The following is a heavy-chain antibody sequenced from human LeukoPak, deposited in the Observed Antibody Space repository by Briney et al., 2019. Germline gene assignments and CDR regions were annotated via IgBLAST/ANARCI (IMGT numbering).Heavy chain of an antibody. CDR1: GFTFSSYS. CDR2: ISSSSSYI. Sequence: PGGSLRLFCAASGFTFSSYSMNWVRQAPGKGLEWVSSISSSSSYIFYADLVKGRFTISRDNAKNSLYLQMNSLRAEDTAVYYCAGSYSSGWLDYWGQGTLVTVSS. J-gene: IGHJ4*02. CDR3: AGSYSSGWLDY. D-gene: IGHD6-19*01. V-gene: IGHV3-21*01.